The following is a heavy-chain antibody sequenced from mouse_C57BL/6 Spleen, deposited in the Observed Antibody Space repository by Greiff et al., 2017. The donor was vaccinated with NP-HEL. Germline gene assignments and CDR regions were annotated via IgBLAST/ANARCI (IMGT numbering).Heavy chain of an antibody. Sequence: EVQLQESGPGLVKPSQSLSLTCSVTGYSITSGYYWNWIRQFPGNKLEWMGYISYDGSNNYNPSLKNRISITRDTSKNQFFLKLNSVTTEDTATYYCAREKSYYSWFDVWGTGTTVTVSS. J-gene: IGHJ1*03. CDR3: AREKSYYSWFDV. D-gene: IGHD1-1*01. CDR1: GYSITSGYY. CDR2: ISYDGSN. V-gene: IGHV3-6*01.